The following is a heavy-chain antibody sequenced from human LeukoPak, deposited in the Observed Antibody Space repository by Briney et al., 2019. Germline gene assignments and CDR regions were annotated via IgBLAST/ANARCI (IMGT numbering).Heavy chain of an antibody. CDR1: GGSFNDYD. J-gene: IGHJ4*02. CDR2: IIQSGSP. CDR3: ARGVAKPDPIVVVPAALRVAQEFDY. V-gene: IGHV4-34*01. Sequence: SEPLSLTCAVYGGSFNDYDWSWILQSPGKGLEWIGEIIQSGSPNYHPSLKSRVTISIDTSKNQLSLKLTSVTAADTAVYYCARGVAKPDPIVVVPAALRVAQEFDYWGQGTLVTVSS. D-gene: IGHD2-2*01.